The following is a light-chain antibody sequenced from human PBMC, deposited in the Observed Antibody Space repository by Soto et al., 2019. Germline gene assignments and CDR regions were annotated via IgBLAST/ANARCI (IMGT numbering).Light chain of an antibody. CDR2: GAS. CDR1: QSVSNNY. Sequence: EIVLTQSPGTLSLSPGERATLSCRASQSVSNNYLAWYQQKPGQAPRLLIIGASSRATGIPDRFSGSGSGTDFTLTISRLEPEDIAVYYCQQYGSSPGTFGQGTKVEIK. CDR3: QQYGSSPGT. V-gene: IGKV3-20*01. J-gene: IGKJ1*01.